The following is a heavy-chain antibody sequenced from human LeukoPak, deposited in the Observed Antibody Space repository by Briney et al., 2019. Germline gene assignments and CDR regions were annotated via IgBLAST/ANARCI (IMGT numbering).Heavy chain of an antibody. CDR1: GFTFSSYE. CDR2: ISSSSSTI. J-gene: IGHJ6*03. V-gene: IGHV3-48*03. Sequence: GGSLRLSCAASGFTFSSYEMNWVRQAPGKGLEWVSYISSSSSTIYYADSVKGRFTISRDNAQNSLYLQMNSLRVEDTAIYYCARDPYNGAYSEGYYYYYMDVWGKGTTVTVSS. D-gene: IGHD1-1*01. CDR3: ARDPYNGAYSEGYYYYYMDV.